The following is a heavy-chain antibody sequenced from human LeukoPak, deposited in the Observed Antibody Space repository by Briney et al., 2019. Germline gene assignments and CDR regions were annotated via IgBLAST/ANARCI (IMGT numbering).Heavy chain of an antibody. D-gene: IGHD1-26*01. CDR3: ARDRRELLARLDY. CDR2: INPNSGGT. V-gene: IGHV1-2*02. J-gene: IGHJ4*02. CDR1: GYTFTGYY. Sequence: ASVKVSRKASGYTFTGYYIHWVRQAPGQGLEWMGWINPNSGGTNSAQKFQGRVTMTRDTSISTAYMELSRLRSDDTAVYYCARDRRELLARLDYWGQGTLVTVSS.